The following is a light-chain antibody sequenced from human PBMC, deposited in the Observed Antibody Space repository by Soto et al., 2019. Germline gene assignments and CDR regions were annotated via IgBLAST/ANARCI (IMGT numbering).Light chain of an antibody. V-gene: IGKV3-20*01. CDR1: QSVSSN. CDR3: QQYGNSPQT. CDR2: GAS. Sequence: EIVMTQSTATLSVSPGERATLSCRASQSVSSNLAWYQQKPGQAPRLLIYGASSRATGIPDRFSGSGSGTDFTLTISRLEPEDFAVYYCQQYGNSPQTFGQGTKVDI. J-gene: IGKJ1*01.